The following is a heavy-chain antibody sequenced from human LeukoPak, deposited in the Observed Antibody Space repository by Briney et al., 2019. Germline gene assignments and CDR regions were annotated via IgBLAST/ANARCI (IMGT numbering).Heavy chain of an antibody. CDR1: EFTFSKYS. CDR2: ISSSSSYI. D-gene: IGHD2-2*01. Sequence: GGSLRLSCAGSEFTFSKYSMNWVRQAPGKGLEWVSSISSSSSYIYYADSVKGRFTISRDDAKNSLYLQMNSLGADDTAVYYCARDGTYCSSTSCQFHAFDIWGQGTMVTVSS. J-gene: IGHJ3*02. V-gene: IGHV3-21*01. CDR3: ARDGTYCSSTSCQFHAFDI.